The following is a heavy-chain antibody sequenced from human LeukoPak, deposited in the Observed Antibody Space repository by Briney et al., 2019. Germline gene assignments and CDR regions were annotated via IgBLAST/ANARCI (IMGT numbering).Heavy chain of an antibody. CDR2: ISAYNGKT. Sequence: ASVKVSCKASGYTFTNYGISWVRQAPGQGLEWMGWISAYNGKTNYPQKLQGRVTMSTDTSTSTAYMELRSLRSDDTAVYYCARTYYDSSGYRLFEYWGQGTLVTVSS. D-gene: IGHD3-22*01. J-gene: IGHJ4*02. CDR1: GYTFTNYG. CDR3: ARTYYDSSGYRLFEY. V-gene: IGHV1-18*01.